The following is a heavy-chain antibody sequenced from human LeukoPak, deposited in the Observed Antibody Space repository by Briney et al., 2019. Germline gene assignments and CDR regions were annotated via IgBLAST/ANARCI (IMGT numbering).Heavy chain of an antibody. V-gene: IGHV7-4-1*02. CDR2: INTNTGNP. CDR1: RYTFTSNA. Sequence: ASVKVSCKASRYTFTSNAMHWVRQAPGQGLEWMGWINTNTGNPTYAQGFTGRFVFSLDTSVSTAYLQINSVKAEDTAVYYCARVGKYSGSYPDYWGQGTLVTVSS. D-gene: IGHD1-26*01. CDR3: ARVGKYSGSYPDY. J-gene: IGHJ4*02.